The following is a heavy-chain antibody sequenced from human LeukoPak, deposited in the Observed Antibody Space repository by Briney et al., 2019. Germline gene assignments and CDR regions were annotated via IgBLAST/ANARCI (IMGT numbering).Heavy chain of an antibody. Sequence: GESLKISCKGSGYRFTSNWIGWVRQMPGKGLECMGIIYPGDSDTRYSPSFQGQVTISVDKSISTAYLQWSSLKASDTAMYYCARARYFDWPAGDYWGQGTLVTVST. V-gene: IGHV5-51*01. J-gene: IGHJ4*02. D-gene: IGHD3-9*01. CDR2: IYPGDSDT. CDR3: ARARYFDWPAGDY. CDR1: GYRFTSNW.